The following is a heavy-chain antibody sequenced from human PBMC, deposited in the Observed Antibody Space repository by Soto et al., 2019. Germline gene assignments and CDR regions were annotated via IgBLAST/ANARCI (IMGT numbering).Heavy chain of an antibody. J-gene: IGHJ4*02. V-gene: IGHV3-30*03. CDR2: ISHDGGNK. Sequence: VQLVESGGGVVQPGTSLRLSCTASGFTFSNYGMHWVRQAPGKGLEWVAAISHDGGNKFYADTAKGRFTISRDNSKNTLYLQMNSLRVEDTAVYYCARDPGEIGDYWGQGTLVTVSS. CDR3: ARDPGEIGDY. CDR1: GFTFSNYG. D-gene: IGHD3-16*01.